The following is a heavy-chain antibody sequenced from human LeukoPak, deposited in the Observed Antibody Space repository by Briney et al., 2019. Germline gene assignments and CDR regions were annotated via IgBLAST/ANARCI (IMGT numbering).Heavy chain of an antibody. CDR1: GFTFSSYS. Sequence: PGGSLRLSCAASGFTFSSYSMNWVRQAPGKGLEWVSYISSSSSTIYYADSVKGRFTISRDNAKNSLYLQMNSLRDEDTAVCYCARDLGYYGSEGSDYWGQGTLVTVSS. CDR2: ISSSSSTI. J-gene: IGHJ4*02. V-gene: IGHV3-48*02. D-gene: IGHD3-10*01. CDR3: ARDLGYYGSEGSDY.